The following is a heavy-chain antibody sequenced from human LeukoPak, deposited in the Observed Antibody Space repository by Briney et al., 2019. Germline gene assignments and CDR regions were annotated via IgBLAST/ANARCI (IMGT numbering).Heavy chain of an antibody. J-gene: IGHJ4*02. V-gene: IGHV1-2*06. Sequence: ASVKVSCKASGYTFTGYYMHWVRQAPAQGLELMGRINPNSGGTNYAQKFQGRVTMTRDTSISTAYMELSRLRSDDTAAYYCARDRRYCSGGSCYSFDYWGQGTPVTVSS. CDR2: INPNSGGT. CDR3: ARDRRYCSGGSCYSFDY. CDR1: GYTFTGYY. D-gene: IGHD2-15*01.